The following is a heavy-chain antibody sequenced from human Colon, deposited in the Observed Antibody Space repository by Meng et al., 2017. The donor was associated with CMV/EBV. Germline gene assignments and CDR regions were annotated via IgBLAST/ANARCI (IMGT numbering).Heavy chain of an antibody. D-gene: IGHD3-3*01. J-gene: IGHJ4*02. Sequence: QVQRQHWGSQLWKPSETLSRTFAILGGSFNAYSFTWIRQSPGKGLEWIGELNHSGSTNYNPSLKSRVTISIDTSKRHFSLRLTSVTAADTAVYYCARGRNGWLLPLDSWGQGTLVTVSS. CDR2: LNHSGST. CDR1: GGSFNAYS. V-gene: IGHV4-34*01. CDR3: ARGRNGWLLPLDS.